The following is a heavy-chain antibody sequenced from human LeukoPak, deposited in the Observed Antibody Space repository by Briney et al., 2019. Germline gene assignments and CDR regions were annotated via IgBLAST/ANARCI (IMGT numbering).Heavy chain of an antibody. CDR2: INHSGST. Sequence: SETLSLTCTVSGGSISSSSYYWGWIRQPPGKALEWIGSINHSGSTYYNPSLRSRVTISVDTSKNQFSLKLSSVTAADTAVYYCARVQPPFDYWGQGTLVTVSS. V-gene: IGHV4-39*01. CDR3: ARVQPPFDY. D-gene: IGHD1-1*01. J-gene: IGHJ4*02. CDR1: GGSISSSSYY.